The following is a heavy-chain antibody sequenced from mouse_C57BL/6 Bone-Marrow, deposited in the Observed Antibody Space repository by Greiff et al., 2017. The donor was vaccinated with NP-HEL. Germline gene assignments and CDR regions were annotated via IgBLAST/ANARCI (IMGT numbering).Heavy chain of an antibody. D-gene: IGHD1-1*01. Sequence: QVQLQQSGAELMKPGASVKLSCKATGYTFTGYWIEWVKQRPGHGLEWIGEILPGSGSTNYNEKFKGKATLTADTSANTAYMQLRSLTTEDSAIYYCARSGSGSSPYFDYWGQGTTLTVSS. CDR2: ILPGSGST. CDR1: GYTFTGYW. CDR3: ARSGSGSSPYFDY. V-gene: IGHV1-9*01. J-gene: IGHJ2*01.